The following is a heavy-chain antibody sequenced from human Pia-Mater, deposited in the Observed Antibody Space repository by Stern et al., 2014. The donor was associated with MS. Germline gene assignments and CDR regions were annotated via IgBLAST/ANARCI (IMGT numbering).Heavy chain of an antibody. D-gene: IGHD3-3*01. Sequence: QVTLRESGPALVKPTQTLTLTCTFSGFSLSTSGMRVSWIRQPPGKALEWLARLYWGDGKFYSTSLKTRITLSKDTSKNQVVLTMTNRDPVDTATYYCARSPPYYEFWNDYYYLDYGGQGTLVAVSS. V-gene: IGHV2-70*04. CDR2: LYWGDGK. CDR3: ARSPPYYEFWNDYYYLDY. CDR1: GFSLSTSGMR. J-gene: IGHJ4*02.